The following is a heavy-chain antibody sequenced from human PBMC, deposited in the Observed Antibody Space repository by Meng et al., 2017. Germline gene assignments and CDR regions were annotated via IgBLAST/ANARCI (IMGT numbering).Heavy chain of an antibody. V-gene: IGHV4-39*07. CDR1: GGSISSSSYY. D-gene: IGHD3/OR15-3a*01. Sequence: SETLSLTCTVSGGSISSSSYYWGWIRQPPGKGLEWIASMYYSGNTYYNPSLKSRVTISVDTSKNQFSLKLTSVTAAYTAVYYCARDHTRTGYYYYGMDVWGQETTVTVSS. CDR2: MYYSGNT. CDR3: ARDHTRTGYYYYGMDV. J-gene: IGHJ6*02.